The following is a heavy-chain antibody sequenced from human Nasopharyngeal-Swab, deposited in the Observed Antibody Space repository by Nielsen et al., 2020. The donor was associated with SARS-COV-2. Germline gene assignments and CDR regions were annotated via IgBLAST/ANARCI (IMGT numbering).Heavy chain of an antibody. V-gene: IGHV3-30-3*01. CDR1: GFTFSRYA. Sequence: GASLKLSCAASGFTFSRYAMHWVRQAPGKGLEWVAVISDDGNNKYYADSVKGRFTISRDNSKNTLYLHMASLRAEDTAVYFCARDWRDDYDVLTGYYNRGDHWGQGTLVTVSS. CDR3: ARDWRDDYDVLTGYYNRGDH. CDR2: ISDDGNNK. J-gene: IGHJ4*02. D-gene: IGHD3-9*01.